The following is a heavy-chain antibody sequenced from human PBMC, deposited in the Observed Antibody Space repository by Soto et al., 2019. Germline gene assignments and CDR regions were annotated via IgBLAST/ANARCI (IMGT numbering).Heavy chain of an antibody. CDR1: GYTFTSYG. D-gene: IGHD6-13*01. J-gene: IGHJ6*02. CDR2: ISAYNGNT. CDR3: ARDTSSSWYGGGNYYYYYGMDV. V-gene: IGHV1-18*01. Sequence: QVQLVQSGAEVKKPGASVKVSCKASGYTFTSYGISWVRQAPGQGLEWMGWISAYNGNTNYAQKLQGRVTMTTDTSTSTGYMEMRSLRADDTAVYYCARDTSSSWYGGGNYYYYYGMDVWGQGTTVTVSS.